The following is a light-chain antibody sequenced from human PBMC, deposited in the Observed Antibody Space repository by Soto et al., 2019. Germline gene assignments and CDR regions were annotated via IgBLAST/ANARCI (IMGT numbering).Light chain of an antibody. CDR1: QSVSSNY. J-gene: IGKJ1*01. Sequence: EVMLTQSPGTLSLSPGERATLSCRASQSVSSNYLAWYQQKSGQAPRLLIYGASNRATGIPDRFSGSGSGTAFTLTIRRLEPEDFAVYYCQQYDTSPRTFGQGTKVDFK. CDR3: QQYDTSPRT. V-gene: IGKV3-20*01. CDR2: GAS.